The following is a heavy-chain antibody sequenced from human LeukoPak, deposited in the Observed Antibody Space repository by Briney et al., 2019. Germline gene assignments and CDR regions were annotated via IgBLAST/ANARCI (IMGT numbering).Heavy chain of an antibody. CDR1: GFTFSGYR. J-gene: IGHJ4*02. Sequence: GGSLRLSCAASGFTFSGYRMNWVRQAPGKGLEWVAYIKQDGSEKYYVDSVRGRFTISRDNAKNSLYLQMNSLGAVDTAVYYCASGRPFDYWGQGTLVTVSS. V-gene: IGHV3-7*01. CDR2: IKQDGSEK. CDR3: ASGRPFDY. D-gene: IGHD1-26*01.